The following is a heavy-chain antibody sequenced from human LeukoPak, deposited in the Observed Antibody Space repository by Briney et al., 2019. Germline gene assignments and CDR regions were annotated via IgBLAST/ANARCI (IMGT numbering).Heavy chain of an antibody. CDR2: IYDSGST. V-gene: IGHV4-4*08. CDR3: ARDVGAEGAFDI. CDR1: GGSISSYF. J-gene: IGHJ3*02. Sequence: SETLSLTCTVSGGSISSYFWSWIRQPPGKGLEWIGYIYDSGSTNYNPSLKSRVTISVDTSKNQFSLKLSSVTAADTAVYYCARDVGAEGAFDIWGQGTMVTVSS. D-gene: IGHD1-26*01.